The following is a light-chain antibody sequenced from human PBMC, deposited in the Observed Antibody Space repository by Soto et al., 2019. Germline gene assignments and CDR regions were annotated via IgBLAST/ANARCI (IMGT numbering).Light chain of an antibody. J-gene: IGKJ3*01. CDR2: AAS. CDR3: QQYGTS. CDR1: QTVSSNY. V-gene: IGKV3-20*01. Sequence: EIVLSQSPGTLSLSPGERATLSCRASQTVSSNYLAWYQQRPGQAPRLLIYAASSRATGIPDRFSGSGSGTDFSLTISRLEPEDFAVYYCQQYGTSFGPGTKVDIK.